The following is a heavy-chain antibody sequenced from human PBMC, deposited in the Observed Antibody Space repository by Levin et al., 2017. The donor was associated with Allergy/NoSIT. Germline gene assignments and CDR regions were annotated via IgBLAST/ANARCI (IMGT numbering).Heavy chain of an antibody. CDR2: IWYGGGNK. Sequence: GGSLRLSCAASGFTFSSYGMHWVRQAPGKGLEWVAVIWYGGGNKYYADSVKGRFIISRDNSKNTLYLQMNSLRAEDTAVYYCAKDLTCNVVVTAIDYWGQGTRVTASS. CDR3: AKDLTCNVVVTAIDY. J-gene: IGHJ4*02. V-gene: IGHV3-33*06. CDR1: GFTFSSYG. D-gene: IGHD2-21*02.